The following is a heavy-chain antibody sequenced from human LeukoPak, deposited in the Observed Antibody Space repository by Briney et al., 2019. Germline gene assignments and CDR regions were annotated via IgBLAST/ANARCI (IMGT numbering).Heavy chain of an antibody. D-gene: IGHD6-13*01. J-gene: IGHJ6*02. CDR2: ISYDGGKK. V-gene: IGHV3-30*18. CDR3: AKDRESAAGTLPGYYYCYGMDV. CDR1: GFTYSSYG. Sequence: GGSLRLFCAASGFTYSSYGMHWARQARGRGVVWAAVISYDGGKKYYADSVKGRFTISRDNSKNTLYLQMISLRAEDTAVYYCAKDRESAAGTLPGYYYCYGMDVWGQGTTVTVSS.